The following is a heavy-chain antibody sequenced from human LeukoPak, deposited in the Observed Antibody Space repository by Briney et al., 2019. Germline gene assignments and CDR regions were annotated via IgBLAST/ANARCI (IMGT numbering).Heavy chain of an antibody. CDR2: INHSGST. CDR1: GGSFSGYY. Sequence: SETLSLTCAVYGGSFSGYYWSWIRQPPGKGLEWIGEINHSGSTNYNPSLKSRVTISVDTSKNQFSLKLSSVTAADTAVYYCARYIVVVVAATPKVNWFDPWGQGTLVTVSS. J-gene: IGHJ5*02. CDR3: ARYIVVVVAATPKVNWFDP. V-gene: IGHV4-34*01. D-gene: IGHD2-15*01.